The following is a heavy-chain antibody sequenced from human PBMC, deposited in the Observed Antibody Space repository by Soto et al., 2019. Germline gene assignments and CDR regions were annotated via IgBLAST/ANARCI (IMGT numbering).Heavy chain of an antibody. Sequence: PSETLSLTCTVSGGSITGSSYYWGWIRQPPGKGLEWIGSIYYSGSTYYNPSLKSRVTISVDTSKNQFSLKLSSVTAADTAVYYCASPGIAAAGLDYWGQGTLVTVSS. CDR2: IYYSGST. CDR1: GGSITGSSYY. J-gene: IGHJ4*02. V-gene: IGHV4-39*01. D-gene: IGHD6-13*01. CDR3: ASPGIAAAGLDY.